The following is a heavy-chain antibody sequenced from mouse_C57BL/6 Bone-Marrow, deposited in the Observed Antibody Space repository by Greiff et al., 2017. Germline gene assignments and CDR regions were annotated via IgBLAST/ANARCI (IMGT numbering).Heavy chain of an antibody. D-gene: IGHD1-1*01. CDR1: GYAFSSSW. CDR2: IYPGDGDT. J-gene: IGHJ1*03. V-gene: IGHV1-82*01. CDR3: ASQLLRYWYFDV. Sequence: VQLVESGPELVKPGASVKISCKASGYAFSSSWMNWVKQRPGKGLEWIGRIYPGDGDTNYNGKFKGKATLTADKSSSTAYMQLSSLTSEDSAVYFCASQLLRYWYFDVWGTGTTVTVSS.